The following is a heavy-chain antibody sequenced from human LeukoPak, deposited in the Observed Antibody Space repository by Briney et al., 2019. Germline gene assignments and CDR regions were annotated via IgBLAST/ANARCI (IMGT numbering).Heavy chain of an antibody. CDR3: ARGHNAPDH. J-gene: IGHJ4*02. V-gene: IGHV1-2*02. Sequence: ASVKVSCKASGYTFSDHYMHWVRQAPGQGLEWMGYISPNSGDTHYAQKFEDRVTLTRDTSISTAFMELRTLTSDDTSVYYCARGHNAPDHWGQGTLVTVSS. D-gene: IGHD1-20*01. CDR1: GYTFSDHY. CDR2: ISPNSGDT.